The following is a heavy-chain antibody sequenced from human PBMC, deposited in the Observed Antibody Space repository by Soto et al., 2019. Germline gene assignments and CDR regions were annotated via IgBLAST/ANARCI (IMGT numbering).Heavy chain of an antibody. CDR3: ARDPQYYDTSGYFEAPLALDV. V-gene: IGHV1-69*01. Sequence: QVQLVQSGSVVKKPGSSVTVSCKASGGTLSFFAVSWVRQAPGRGLEWMGGIIPSFGTAEYAQKFQGRVTFTADESTSTAYMELRRLKSEDTAVYYCARDPQYYDTSGYFEAPLALDVWGQGTTVTVSS. D-gene: IGHD3-22*01. CDR1: GGTLSFFA. CDR2: IIPSFGTA. J-gene: IGHJ6*02.